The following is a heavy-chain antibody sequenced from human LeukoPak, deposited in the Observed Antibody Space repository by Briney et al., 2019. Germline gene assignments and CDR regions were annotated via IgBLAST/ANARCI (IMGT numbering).Heavy chain of an antibody. CDR1: GASVSSGGYY. V-gene: IGHV4-61*08. Sequence: PSETLSLTCTVSGASVSSGGYYWSWIRQPPGKGLEWIGYIYYSGSTNYNPSLKSRVTISVDTSKNQFSLKVNSVTAADTAIYYCVRRGGSGRSFDYWGQGTLVTVSS. D-gene: IGHD3-10*01. CDR3: VRRGGSGRSFDY. J-gene: IGHJ4*02. CDR2: IYYSGST.